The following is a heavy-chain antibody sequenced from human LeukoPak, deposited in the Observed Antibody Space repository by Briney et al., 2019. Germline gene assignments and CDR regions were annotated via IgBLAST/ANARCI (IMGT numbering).Heavy chain of an antibody. V-gene: IGHV3-23*01. D-gene: IGHD2-2*01. Sequence: PGGSLRLSCAASGFTFTTYAIDWVRQAPGKGLEWVSAISASGGSKFYTDSVKGRFTISRDNSRYTVDLQLNSLRAEDTAVYYCARDLLCTSTSCYSGPGTLDSWGRGILVTVSS. CDR2: ISASGGSK. CDR3: ARDLLCTSTSCYSGPGTLDS. CDR1: GFTFTTYA. J-gene: IGHJ4*02.